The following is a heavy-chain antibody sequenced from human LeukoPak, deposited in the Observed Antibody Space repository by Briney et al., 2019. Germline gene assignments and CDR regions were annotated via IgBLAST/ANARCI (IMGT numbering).Heavy chain of an antibody. Sequence: GESLKISCKGSGYSFTSYWIGWVRQMPGKGLEWMGIIYPGDSDIRYSPSFQGQVIISADKSISTAYLQWSSLKASDTAKHYCARYSLRSSSWYGGYGLDVWGQGTTVTVSS. J-gene: IGHJ6*02. CDR2: IYPGDSDI. D-gene: IGHD2-2*01. CDR3: ARYSLRSSSWYGGYGLDV. V-gene: IGHV5-51*01. CDR1: GYSFTSYW.